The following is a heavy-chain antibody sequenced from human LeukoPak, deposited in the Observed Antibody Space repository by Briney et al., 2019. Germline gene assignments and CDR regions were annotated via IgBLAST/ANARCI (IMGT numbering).Heavy chain of an antibody. CDR1: GFTFSSYT. J-gene: IGHJ4*02. CDR3: AKVGDNTAMVM. Sequence: PGGSLRLSCAASGFTFSSYTMHWIRQAPGKGLEWVAVISYDGSNKYYADSVKGRPTISRDNSKNTLYLQMNSLRAEDTAVYYCAKVGDNTAMVMWGQGTLVTVSS. V-gene: IGHV3-30*18. CDR2: ISYDGSNK. D-gene: IGHD5-18*01.